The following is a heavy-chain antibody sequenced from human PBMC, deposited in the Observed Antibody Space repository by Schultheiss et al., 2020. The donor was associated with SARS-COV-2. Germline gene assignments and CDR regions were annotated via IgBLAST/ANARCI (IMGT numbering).Heavy chain of an antibody. CDR2: ISAYNGNT. J-gene: IGHJ2*01. D-gene: IGHD3-3*01. CDR3: ARDRYDFWSGYVSYWYFDL. V-gene: IGHV1-18*04. Sequence: ASGKVSCKASGYAFTSYGISWVRQAPGQGLEWMAWISAYNGNTNYAQKFQGRVTVTTDTATSTGYMELRSLRSDDTAVYYCARDRYDFWSGYVSYWYFDLWGRGTLVTVSS. CDR1: GYAFTSYG.